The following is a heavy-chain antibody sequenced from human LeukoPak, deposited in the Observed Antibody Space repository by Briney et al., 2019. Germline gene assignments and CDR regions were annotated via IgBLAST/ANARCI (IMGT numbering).Heavy chain of an antibody. D-gene: IGHD3-10*01. CDR1: GFTPSTFE. CDR3: ARLVRGFTSLP. CDR2: ISSTGSAI. J-gene: IGHJ5*02. V-gene: IGHV3-48*03. Sequence: HPGGSLRLSSAASGFTPSTFEFNSVRHTPEKGGEWISYISSTGSAIYYADSVKGRFTISRDNDKNSLYLQMNSLRVEDTAVYSWARLVRGFTSLPWGQGTLVTVSS.